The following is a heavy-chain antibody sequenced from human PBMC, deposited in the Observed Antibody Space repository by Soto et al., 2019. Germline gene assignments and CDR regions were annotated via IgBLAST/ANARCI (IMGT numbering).Heavy chain of an antibody. V-gene: IGHV3-23*01. Sequence: GGSLRLSCAASGFTFSSYAMSWVRQAPGKGLEWVSAISGSGGSTYYADSVKGRFTISRDNSKNTLYLQMNSLRAEDTDVYDCAKDLRGACDFDYWGQGTLVTVSS. CDR2: ISGSGGST. J-gene: IGHJ4*02. CDR3: AKDLRGACDFDY. CDR1: GFTFSSYA.